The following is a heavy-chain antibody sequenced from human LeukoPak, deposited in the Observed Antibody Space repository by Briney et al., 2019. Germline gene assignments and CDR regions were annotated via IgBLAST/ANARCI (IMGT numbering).Heavy chain of an antibody. V-gene: IGHV3-11*04. J-gene: IGHJ4*02. CDR3: ARDSDRGSDY. Sequence: GGSLRLSRVTSGFTFSDYYMSWIRQAPGRGLEWISDISSSSATIYYADSVRGRFTVSRDNAKKSLYLHMNSVRAEDTAVYYCARDSDRGSDYWGQGTLVTVSS. CDR2: ISSSSATI. D-gene: IGHD5-12*01. CDR1: GFTFSDYY.